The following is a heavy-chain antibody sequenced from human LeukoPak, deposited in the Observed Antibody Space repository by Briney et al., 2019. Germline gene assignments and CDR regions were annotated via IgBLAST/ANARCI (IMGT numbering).Heavy chain of an antibody. D-gene: IGHD3-16*01. CDR2: FYNSGRS. J-gene: IGHJ4*02. V-gene: IGHV4-59*01. CDR1: DDSISDYY. CDR3: TRGAGWLIDY. Sequence: SETLSLTCTVSDDSISDYYRGWIRQPPGKGLEWIGYFYNSGRSTYNPSFKSRVTISADTSKNHFSLKLNFVTTADTAVYYCTRGAGWLIDYWGQGILVTVSS.